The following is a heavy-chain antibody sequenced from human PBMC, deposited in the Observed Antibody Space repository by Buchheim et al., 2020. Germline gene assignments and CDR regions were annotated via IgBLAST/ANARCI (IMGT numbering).Heavy chain of an antibody. CDR2: IKQDGSEK. D-gene: IGHD6-13*01. Sequence: EVQLVESGGGLVQPGGSLRLSCAASGFTFSSYWMSWVRQAPGKGLVWVANIKQDGSEKYYVDSVKGRFTISRNNAKNSLYLQMTSLRAEDTAVYYCARDEGYSSPGSPIDYWGQGTL. J-gene: IGHJ4*02. V-gene: IGHV3-7*01. CDR3: ARDEGYSSPGSPIDY. CDR1: GFTFSSYW.